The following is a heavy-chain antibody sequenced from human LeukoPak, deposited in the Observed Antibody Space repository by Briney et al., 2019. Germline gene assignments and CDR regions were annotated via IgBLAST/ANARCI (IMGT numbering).Heavy chain of an antibody. D-gene: IGHD6-13*01. CDR2: ISAYNGNT. CDR3: ARSGSVPTAAEGD. Sequence: APVKVSCKASGYSFTSNVISWVRQAPGQGLEWMGWISAYNGNTNYAQKLQGRVTMTRDTSTSTVYMELSSLRSEDTAVYYCARSGSVPTAAEGDWGQGTMVTVSS. V-gene: IGHV1-18*01. CDR1: GYSFTSNV. J-gene: IGHJ3*01.